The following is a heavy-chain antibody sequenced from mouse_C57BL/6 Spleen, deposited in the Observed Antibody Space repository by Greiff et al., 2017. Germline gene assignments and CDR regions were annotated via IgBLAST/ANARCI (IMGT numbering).Heavy chain of an antibody. V-gene: IGHV1-39*01. CDR2: INPNYGTT. D-gene: IGHD3-1*01. J-gene: IGHJ4*01. CDR3: ARWEVSGYYYAMDY. CDR1: GYSFTDYN. Sequence: VQLKESGPELVKPGASVKISCKASGYSFTDYNMNWVKQSNGKSLEWIGVINPNYGTTSYNQKFKGKATLTVDQSSSTAYMQLNSLTSEDSAVYYCARWEVSGYYYAMDYWGQGTSVTVSS.